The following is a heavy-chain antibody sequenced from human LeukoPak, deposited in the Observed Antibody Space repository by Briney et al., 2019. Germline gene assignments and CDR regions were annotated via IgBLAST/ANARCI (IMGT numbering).Heavy chain of an antibody. CDR2: ISSSSSYI. Sequence: GGSLRLSCAASGFTFSSYSMNWVRQAPGKGLEWVSSISSSSSYIYYADSVKGRFTISRDDSKNTLYLQMNSLRAEDTAVYYCARGRLTVTTRAPFDYWGQGTLVTVSS. J-gene: IGHJ4*02. D-gene: IGHD4-17*01. CDR3: ARGRLTVTTRAPFDY. CDR1: GFTFSSYS. V-gene: IGHV3-21*01.